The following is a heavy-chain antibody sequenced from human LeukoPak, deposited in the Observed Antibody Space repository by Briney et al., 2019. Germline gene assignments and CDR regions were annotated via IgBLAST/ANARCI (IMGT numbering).Heavy chain of an antibody. CDR2: ISVPGGNT. CDR3: ARRSRVLGSSYDC. CDR1: GFTFSTYA. J-gene: IGHJ4*02. Sequence: GGSLRLSCAASGFTFSTYAMTWVRQAPGEALEWVSLISVPGGNTYYADSVKGRFTIPRDNSKNTLYLQMNSLRAGDRAVYYCARRSRVLGSSYDCWGPVAPVTVSS. V-gene: IGHV3-23*01. D-gene: IGHD2-8*01.